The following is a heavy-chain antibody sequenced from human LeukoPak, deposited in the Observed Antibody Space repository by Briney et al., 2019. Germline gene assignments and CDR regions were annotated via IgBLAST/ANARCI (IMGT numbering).Heavy chain of an antibody. CDR2: ISAYNGNT. V-gene: IGHV1-18*01. Sequence: ASVKVSCKASGYTFTSYGISWVRQAPGQGLEWMGWISAYNGNTNYAQKLQGRVTMTTDTSTSTAYMELRSLRSDDTAVYYCARDVISTDTAMVAWSDYWGQGTLVTVSS. J-gene: IGHJ4*02. CDR3: ARDVISTDTAMVAWSDY. D-gene: IGHD5-18*01. CDR1: GYTFTSYG.